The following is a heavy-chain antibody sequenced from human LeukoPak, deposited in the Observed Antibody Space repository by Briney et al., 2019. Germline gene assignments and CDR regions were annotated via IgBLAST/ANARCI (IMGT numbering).Heavy chain of an antibody. D-gene: IGHD2-15*01. Sequence: GGSLRLSCAASGFTFSSSAMSWVRQAPGKGLDWISTISGSGGRSDYADSVRGRFTISRDNSENTLFMQMNSLRAEDTAVYYCAKDGWLLRYFDYWGQGNLVTVSS. J-gene: IGHJ4*02. CDR1: GFTFSSSA. V-gene: IGHV3-23*01. CDR2: ISGSGGRS. CDR3: AKDGWLLRYFDY.